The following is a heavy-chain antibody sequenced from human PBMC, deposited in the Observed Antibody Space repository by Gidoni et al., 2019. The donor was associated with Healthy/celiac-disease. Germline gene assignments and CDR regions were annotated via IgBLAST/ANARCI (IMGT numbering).Heavy chain of an antibody. Sequence: QVQLVESGGGVVQPGRSLRLSCSASAFTFSSYAMHWVRQAPGKGLEGVAVISYDGSNKSYADSVKGRFTISRDNSKNTLYLQMNSLRAEDTAVYYCARDGDYGDYSGYYYGMDVWGQGTTVTVSS. J-gene: IGHJ6*02. CDR1: AFTFSSYA. CDR3: ARDGDYGDYSGYYYGMDV. CDR2: ISYDGSNK. V-gene: IGHV3-30*04. D-gene: IGHD4-17*01.